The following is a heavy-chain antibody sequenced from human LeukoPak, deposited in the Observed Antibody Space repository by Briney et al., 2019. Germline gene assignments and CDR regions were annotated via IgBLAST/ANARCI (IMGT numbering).Heavy chain of an antibody. V-gene: IGHV4-59*01. Sequence: PSETLSLTCTVSGGSISTFSWSWIRQFPGKGLEWIGSIYIKSTNYSLSLKSRVAISVDTSKNQFSLRLDSVTTADTAVCYCARDTTVASGMQYWGQGTLVTVSS. D-gene: IGHD6-19*01. CDR2: IYIKST. CDR1: GGSISTFS. CDR3: ARDTTVASGMQY. J-gene: IGHJ4*02.